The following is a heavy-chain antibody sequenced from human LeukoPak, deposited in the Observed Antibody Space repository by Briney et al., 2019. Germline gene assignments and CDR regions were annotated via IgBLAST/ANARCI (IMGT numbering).Heavy chain of an antibody. V-gene: IGHV4-38-2*01. CDR3: ASHIAVADAFDY. D-gene: IGHD6-19*01. J-gene: IGHJ4*02. CDR1: GFSIGTGYS. Sequence: SETLSLTCSVSGFSIGTGYSWGWIRQPPGKGLEWIGTIYHRGNTYYNPSLMSRVTISLDTSKNQFSLRLTSVTAADTAVYYCASHIAVADAFDYWAREPWSPSPQ. CDR2: IYHRGNT.